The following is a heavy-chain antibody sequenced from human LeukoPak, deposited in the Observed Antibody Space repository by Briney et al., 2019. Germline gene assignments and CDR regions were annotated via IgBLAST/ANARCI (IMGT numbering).Heavy chain of an antibody. V-gene: IGHV1-18*01. Sequence: GASVKVSCKTSSDTFTDFGISWVRQAPGQGLEWMGWISAHYDHPNYAEKFRDRVTMTTDTSTSTAYMEVRSLRSDDTAMYYCTRDLGVDTTMIFFDYWGQGSLVTVSS. J-gene: IGHJ4*02. CDR3: TRDLGVDTTMIFFDY. D-gene: IGHD5-18*01. CDR1: SDTFTDFG. CDR2: ISAHYDHP.